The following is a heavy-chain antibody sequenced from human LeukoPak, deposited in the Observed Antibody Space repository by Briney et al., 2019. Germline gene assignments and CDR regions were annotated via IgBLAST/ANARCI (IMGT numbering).Heavy chain of an antibody. J-gene: IGHJ4*02. V-gene: IGHV4-59*08. CDR3: ARHGCGGDCPFDY. Sequence: SETLSLTCTVSSGSIGTYHWSWIRQPPGKRLEWIGYIHYSGSTSYNPSLRSRVTISVDTSKNQFSLKLSSVTAADTAVYFCARHGCGGDCPFDYWGQGTLVTVSS. CDR1: SGSIGTYH. CDR2: IHYSGST. D-gene: IGHD2-21*02.